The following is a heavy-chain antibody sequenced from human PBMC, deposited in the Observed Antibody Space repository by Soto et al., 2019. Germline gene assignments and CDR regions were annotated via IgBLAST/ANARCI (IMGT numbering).Heavy chain of an antibody. CDR1: GFTFSSYG. D-gene: IGHD3-16*01. CDR3: AKDEGDYYYYGMDV. CDR2: IPYDGSNK. V-gene: IGHV3-30*18. Sequence: PGGSLRLSCAASGFTFSSYGMHWVRQAPGKGLEWVAVIPYDGSNKYYADSVKGRFTISRDNSKNTLYLRMNSLRAEDTAVYYCAKDEGDYYYYGMDVRGQGTTVTVSS. J-gene: IGHJ6*02.